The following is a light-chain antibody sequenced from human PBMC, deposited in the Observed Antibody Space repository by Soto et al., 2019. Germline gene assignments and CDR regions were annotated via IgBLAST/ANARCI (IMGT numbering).Light chain of an antibody. CDR1: ENIVTH. CDR2: GAS. CDR3: QQTYRTPLT. V-gene: IGKV1-39*01. J-gene: IGKJ4*01. Sequence: DIQMTQSPNSLSASLRDRVTITCRASENIVTHLNWYQQRPGKAPKVLIYGASNLQPGVPSRFSGSGSGTDFILTISSLQPEDFASYYCQQTYRTPLTFGAGTKVGIK.